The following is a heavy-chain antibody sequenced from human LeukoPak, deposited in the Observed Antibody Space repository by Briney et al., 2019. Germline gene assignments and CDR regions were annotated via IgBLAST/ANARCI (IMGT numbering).Heavy chain of an antibody. J-gene: IGHJ5*02. CDR2: INPSGGST. D-gene: IGHD4-23*01. CDR3: ARDNSVEDTAWWFDP. Sequence: ASVKVSCKASGYTFTSYYMHWVRHAPGQGLEWMGIINPSGGSTSYAQKFQGRVTMTTDMSTSTDYMELSSLRSEDTAVYYCARDNSVEDTAWWFDPWGQGTLVTVSS. V-gene: IGHV1-46*01. CDR1: GYTFTSYY.